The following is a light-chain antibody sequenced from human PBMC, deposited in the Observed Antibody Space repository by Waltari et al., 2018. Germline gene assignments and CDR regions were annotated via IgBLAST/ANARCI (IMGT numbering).Light chain of an antibody. V-gene: IGLV3-1*01. Sequence: SYDLTQPPSVSVSPGQTASLTCTVHKLGDTYASWYQQKSGQSPVLIIYQDTKRPSGIPERFSGSTSGNTATLTISGTQVMDEADYYCQAWDSSTVVFGGGTKLTVL. CDR1: KLGDTY. CDR2: QDT. CDR3: QAWDSSTVV. J-gene: IGLJ2*01.